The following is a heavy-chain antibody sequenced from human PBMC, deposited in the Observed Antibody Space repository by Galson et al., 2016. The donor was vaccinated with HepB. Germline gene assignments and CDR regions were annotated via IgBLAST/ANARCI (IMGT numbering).Heavy chain of an antibody. CDR1: GFTFSNYG. CDR2: IWYDGSEK. V-gene: IGHV3-33*01. D-gene: IGHD4-17*01. CDR3: ASGTTVTTSNSFWYFDL. J-gene: IGHJ2*01. Sequence: SLRLSCAASGFTFSNYGMHWVRQAPGKGLEWVAVIWYDGSEKYYADSVKGRFTISRDNSKNTMYVQMTSLRAEDTAVYYCASGTTVTTSNSFWYFDLWGRGTLVTVSS.